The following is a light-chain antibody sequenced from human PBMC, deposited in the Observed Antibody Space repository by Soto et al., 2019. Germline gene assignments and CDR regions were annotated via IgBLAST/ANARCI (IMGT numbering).Light chain of an antibody. V-gene: IGKV3-15*01. CDR1: QNIYSN. Sequence: ILMTQSPASLSVSPGERATLSCRASQNIYSNIAWYQQRPGQAPRLLIYRASTRATGIPARFSGSGSGTDFALTISSLEPEDFALYYCQQRSNYITFGQGTRLEIK. J-gene: IGKJ5*01. CDR2: RAS. CDR3: QQRSNYIT.